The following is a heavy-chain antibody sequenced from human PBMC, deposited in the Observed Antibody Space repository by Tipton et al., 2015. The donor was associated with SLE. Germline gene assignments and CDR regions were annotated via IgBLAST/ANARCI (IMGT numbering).Heavy chain of an antibody. Sequence: SLRLSCAASGFTFSSSWMHWVRQAPGKGLVWVSCIRSDGSSTSYADSVKGRFTISRDNAKNTLYLQMNSLRAEDTAVYYCASRNYYDSSGYRYNWFDPWGQGTRVTVSP. CDR3: ASRNYYDSSGYRYNWFDP. D-gene: IGHD3-22*01. CDR2: IRSDGSST. J-gene: IGHJ5*02. CDR1: GFTFSSSW. V-gene: IGHV3-74*01.